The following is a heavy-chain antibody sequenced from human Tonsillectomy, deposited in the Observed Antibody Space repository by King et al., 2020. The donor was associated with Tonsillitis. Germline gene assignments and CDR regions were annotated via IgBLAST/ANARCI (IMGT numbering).Heavy chain of an antibody. CDR3: AKGAPGIAVAGSGAFDY. CDR2: ISGSGGST. J-gene: IGHJ4*02. CDR1: GFTFSSYA. Sequence: EVQLVESGGDLVQPGGSLRLSCAASGFTFSSYAMSWVRQAPGKGLEWVSTISGSGGSTYYADSVKGRFTISRDNSKNTLYRQMNSLRAEDTAVYYCAKGAPGIAVAGSGAFDYWGQGTLVTVSS. D-gene: IGHD6-19*01. V-gene: IGHV3-23*04.